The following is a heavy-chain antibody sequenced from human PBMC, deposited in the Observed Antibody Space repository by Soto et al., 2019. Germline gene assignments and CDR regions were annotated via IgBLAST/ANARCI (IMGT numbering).Heavy chain of an antibody. CDR1: GFTFSSYS. V-gene: IGHV3-21*01. CDR2: ISSSSSYI. CDR3: ARGPSERYYYDSSGYYYPFDY. D-gene: IGHD3-22*01. J-gene: IGHJ4*02. Sequence: PGGSLRLSCAASGFTFSSYSMNWVRQAPGKGLEWVSSISSSSSYIYYADSVKGRFTISRDNAKNSLYLQMNSLRAEDTAVYYCARGPSERYYYDSSGYYYPFDYWGQGTLVTVSS.